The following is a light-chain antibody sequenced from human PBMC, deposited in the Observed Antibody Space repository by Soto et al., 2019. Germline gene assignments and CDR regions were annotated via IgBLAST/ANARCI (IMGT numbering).Light chain of an antibody. V-gene: IGLV1-40*01. CDR2: GNS. CDR1: SSNIGAGYD. J-gene: IGLJ7*01. CDR3: QSHDIVLSASV. Sequence: QSVLTQPPSVSGAPGQRVTISCTGSSSNIGAGYDVHWYQQLPGTAPKLLIYGNSNRPSGVPDRFSGSKSGTSASLAITGLQAEDEADYYCQSHDIVLSASVFGGGTQLTVL.